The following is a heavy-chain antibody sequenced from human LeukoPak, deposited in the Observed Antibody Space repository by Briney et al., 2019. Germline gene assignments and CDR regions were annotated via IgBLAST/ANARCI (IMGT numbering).Heavy chain of an antibody. CDR2: IKQDGSEK. V-gene: IGHV3-7*03. Sequence: GGSLRLSCAASGFTFSSYWMSWVRQAPGKGLEWVANIKQDGSEKYYVDSVKGRFTISRDNAKNSLYLQMNSLRAEDMALYYCAKDRGYGYGYGFDYWGQGTLVTVSS. CDR1: GFTFSSYW. J-gene: IGHJ4*02. CDR3: AKDRGYGYGYGFDY. D-gene: IGHD5-18*01.